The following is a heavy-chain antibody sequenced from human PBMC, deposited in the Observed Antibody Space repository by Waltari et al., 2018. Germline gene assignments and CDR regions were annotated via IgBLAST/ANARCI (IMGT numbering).Heavy chain of an antibody. V-gene: IGHV3-7*01. CDR1: GFTFSSYW. Sequence: EVQLVESGGGLVQPGGSLRLSCAASGFTFSSYWMSWVRQAPGKGLEWVAKIKEDGSEKYEVDSVKGRFTSSRDNAKNSLYLQMNSLRAEDTAVYYCVKALVRQYYFDYWGQGTLVTVSS. CDR2: IKEDGSEK. D-gene: IGHD6-6*01. J-gene: IGHJ4*02. CDR3: VKALVRQYYFDY.